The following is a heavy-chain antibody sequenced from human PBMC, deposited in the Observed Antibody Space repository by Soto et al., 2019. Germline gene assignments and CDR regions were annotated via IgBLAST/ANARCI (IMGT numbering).Heavy chain of an antibody. CDR2: VWYDGSNK. CDR1: GFTFSSYG. Sequence: GGSLRLSCAASGFTFSSYGMHWVRQAPGKGLEWVAVVWYDGSNKYYADSVKGRFTISRDNSKNTLYLQMNSLRAEDTAVYYCARVSGKGNYFDYWGQGTLVTVSS. J-gene: IGHJ4*02. CDR3: ARVSGKGNYFDY. V-gene: IGHV3-33*01. D-gene: IGHD2-15*01.